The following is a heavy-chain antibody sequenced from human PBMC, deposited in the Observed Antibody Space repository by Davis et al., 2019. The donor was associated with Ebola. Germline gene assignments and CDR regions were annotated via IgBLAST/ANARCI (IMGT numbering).Heavy chain of an antibody. J-gene: IGHJ4*02. Sequence: SETLSLTCTVSGGSISRGGYYWSWIRQHPGKGLEWIGYIYYSGTTYYNPSLKSRITILVDTSKNQISLKLSSVTAADTAVYYCAARRDGNSGHFDFWGQGTLVTVSS. CDR2: IYYSGTT. V-gene: IGHV4-31*03. D-gene: IGHD5-24*01. CDR3: AARRDGNSGHFDF. CDR1: GGSISRGGYY.